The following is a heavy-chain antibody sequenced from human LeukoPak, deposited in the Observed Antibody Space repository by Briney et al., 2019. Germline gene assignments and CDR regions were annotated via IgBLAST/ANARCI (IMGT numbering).Heavy chain of an antibody. CDR2: ISAYNGNT. Sequence: ASVKVSCKASGYTFTSYGISWVRQAPGQGLEWMGWISAYNGNTNYAQKLQGRVTMTTDTSTSTAYMELRSLRSDDTAVYYCARVSGVGGLSGVFFDYWGQGTLVTVSS. D-gene: IGHD2-15*01. CDR3: ARVSGVGGLSGVFFDY. J-gene: IGHJ4*02. CDR1: GYTFTSYG. V-gene: IGHV1-18*01.